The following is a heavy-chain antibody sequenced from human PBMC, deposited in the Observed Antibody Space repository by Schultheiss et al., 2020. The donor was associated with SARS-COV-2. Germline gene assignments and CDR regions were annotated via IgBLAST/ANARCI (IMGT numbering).Heavy chain of an antibody. D-gene: IGHD1-26*01. V-gene: IGHV3-49*04. CDR3: TRAGIVGATIGAFDI. J-gene: IGHJ3*02. CDR2: IRSKAYGGTT. Sequence: GGSLRLSCAASGFTFSSYAMSWVRQAPGKGLEWVGFIRSKAYGGTTEYAASVKGRFTISRDDSKSIAYLQMNSLKTEDTAVYYCTRAGIVGATIGAFDIWGQGTMVTVSS. CDR1: GFTFSSYA.